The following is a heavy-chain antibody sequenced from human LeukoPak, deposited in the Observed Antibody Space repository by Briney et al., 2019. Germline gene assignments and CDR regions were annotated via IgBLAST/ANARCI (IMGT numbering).Heavy chain of an antibody. D-gene: IGHD1-1*01. V-gene: IGHV3-23*01. CDR2: IYSGGTT. CDR1: GFTFSRYA. CDR3: AWNYGMDV. J-gene: IGHJ6*02. Sequence: PGGSLRLSCAASGFTFSRYAMRWVRQAPGKGLEWVSVIYSGGTTYYADSVKGRFTISRDNPKNTLYLQMNSLRAEDTAVYYCAWNYGMDVWGQGTTVTVS.